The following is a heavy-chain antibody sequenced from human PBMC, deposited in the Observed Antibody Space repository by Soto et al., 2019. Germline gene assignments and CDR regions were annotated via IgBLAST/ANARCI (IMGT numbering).Heavy chain of an antibody. Sequence: SCPTPVNQTQTLTLIFTFSGFSLITTGVGVGLIRQPPGKALEWLALIYWNDDKRYSPSLNSRLTITKDTSKNHVVFTLTNVDPVDTAVYYCATEGPGTLRPFDNWGQGTLVTVSS. CDR2: IYWNDDK. CDR3: ATEGPGTLRPFDN. J-gene: IGHJ4*02. V-gene: IGHV2-5*01. D-gene: IGHD6-13*01. CDR1: GFSLITTGVG.